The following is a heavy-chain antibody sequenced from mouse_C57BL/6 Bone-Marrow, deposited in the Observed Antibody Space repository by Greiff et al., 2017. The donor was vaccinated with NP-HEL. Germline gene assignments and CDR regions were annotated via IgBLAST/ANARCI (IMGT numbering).Heavy chain of an antibody. J-gene: IGHJ4*01. D-gene: IGHD1-1*01. Sequence: EVQLQQSRAELVRPGASVKLSCTASGFNIKDDYMHWVKQRPEQGLEWIGWIDPENGDTEYASKFQGKATITADTSSNTAYLQLSSLTSEDTAVYYCTRFPTVVSMDYWGQGTSVTVSS. CDR2: IDPENGDT. CDR3: TRFPTVVSMDY. CDR1: GFNIKDDY. V-gene: IGHV14-4*01.